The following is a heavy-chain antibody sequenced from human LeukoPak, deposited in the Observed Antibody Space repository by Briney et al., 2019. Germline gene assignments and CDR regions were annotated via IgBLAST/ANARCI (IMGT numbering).Heavy chain of an antibody. Sequence: GGSLRLSCAASGFTFSDYSMNWVRQAPGKGLEWISYISSSSGHIYYADSVKGRFTISRDNAKNSLYLQMDSLRAEDTAVFYCARDTSYAFGFWGQGTMVTVSS. V-gene: IGHV3-21*05. CDR1: GFTFSDYS. J-gene: IGHJ3*01. CDR3: ARDTSYAFGF. CDR2: ISSSSGHI.